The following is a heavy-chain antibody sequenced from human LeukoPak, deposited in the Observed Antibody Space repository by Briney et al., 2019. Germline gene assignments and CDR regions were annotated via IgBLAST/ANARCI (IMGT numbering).Heavy chain of an antibody. CDR1: GLTFSSYA. CDR3: AREESLNYYDSSGYYYYYGMDV. D-gene: IGHD3-22*01. Sequence: QSGGSLRLSCAASGLTFSSYAMHWVRQAPGKGLEWVAVISYDGSNKYYADSVKGRFTISRDNSKNTLYLQMNSLRAEDTAVYYCAREESLNYYDSSGYYYYYGMDVWGQGTTVTVSS. J-gene: IGHJ6*02. CDR2: ISYDGSNK. V-gene: IGHV3-30-3*01.